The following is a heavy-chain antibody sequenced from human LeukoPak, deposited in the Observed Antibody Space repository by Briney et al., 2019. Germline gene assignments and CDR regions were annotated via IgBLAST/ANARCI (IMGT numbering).Heavy chain of an antibody. D-gene: IGHD1-26*01. J-gene: IGHJ4*02. CDR3: ARDYGSLGDY. CDR2: IDSHGGNI. CDR1: GFTFSNYW. V-gene: IGHV3-74*01. Sequence: PGGSLRLSCAASGFTFSNYWMHWVRQAPGKGLVWVSRIDSHGGNINYGDSVKGRFTISRDNAKNTLCLQMNSLRAEDTAVYYCARDYGSLGDYWGQGILVTVSS.